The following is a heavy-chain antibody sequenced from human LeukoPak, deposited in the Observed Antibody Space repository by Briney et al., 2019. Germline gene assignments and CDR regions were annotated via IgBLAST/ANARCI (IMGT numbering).Heavy chain of an antibody. CDR3: AKPLKVFDWGWTENFDY. Sequence: GGSLRLSCAASGFSLSSYRMNWIRQAPGKGLEWVSSISTDNSYRHYADSVKGRFTISRDNSKNTLYLQMNSLRAEDTAVYYCAKPLKVFDWGWTENFDYWGQGTLVTVSS. V-gene: IGHV3-23*01. J-gene: IGHJ4*02. CDR1: GFSLSSYR. CDR2: ISTDNSYR. D-gene: IGHD7-27*01.